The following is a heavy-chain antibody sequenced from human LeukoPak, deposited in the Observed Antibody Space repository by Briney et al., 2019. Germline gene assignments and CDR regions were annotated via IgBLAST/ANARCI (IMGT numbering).Heavy chain of an antibody. D-gene: IGHD3-10*01. Sequence: TGESLRLSCAASGFTFTTYWMSWVRQAPGKGLEWVANINQDGTEKYYVDSEKGRFTISRDDAKRSLYLQMNSLRVEDTAVYYCAKVAKYYYGSETYYFFEHWGQGTPVTASS. CDR1: GFTFTTYW. J-gene: IGHJ4*02. V-gene: IGHV3-7*01. CDR3: AKVAKYYYGSETYYFFEH. CDR2: INQDGTEK.